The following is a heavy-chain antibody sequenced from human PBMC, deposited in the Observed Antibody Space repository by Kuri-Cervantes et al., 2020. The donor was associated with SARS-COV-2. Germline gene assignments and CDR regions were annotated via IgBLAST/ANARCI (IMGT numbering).Heavy chain of an antibody. CDR1: GYTFTSYY. CDR3: ARDRLGALGSGSFSYDY. D-gene: IGHD3-10*01. CDR2: INPSGGST. V-gene: IGHV1-46*01. J-gene: IGHJ4*02. Sequence: ASVKVSCKASGYTFTSYYMHWVRQAPGQGLEWMGIINPSGGSTSYAQKFQGRVTMTRDTSTSTVYMELSSLRSEDTTVYYCARDRLGALGSGSFSYDYWGQGTLVTVSS.